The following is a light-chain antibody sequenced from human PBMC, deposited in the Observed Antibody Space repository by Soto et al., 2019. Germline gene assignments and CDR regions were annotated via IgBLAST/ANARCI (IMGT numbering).Light chain of an antibody. CDR1: RSNIGTYT. V-gene: IGLV1-44*01. CDR3: AAWDDSLRAVV. J-gene: IGLJ2*01. CDR2: RNN. Sequence: QSVLTQSPSASGTPGQRVTISCSGSRSNIGTYTVNWYQQLPGAAPTLLIWRNNQRPSGVPDRFSGSKSGTSASLAISGPQSEDEADYYCAAWDDSLRAVVFGGGTKVTVL.